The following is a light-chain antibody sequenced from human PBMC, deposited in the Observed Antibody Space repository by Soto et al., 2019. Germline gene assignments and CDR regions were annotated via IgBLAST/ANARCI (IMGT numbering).Light chain of an antibody. CDR2: GVS. J-gene: IGKJ5*01. V-gene: IGKV3D-15*01. Sequence: ESVLTQSSATLSLSPGERATLSCRASQSVTSNALAWYQQKPGQAPRLLIYGVSSRATGIPDRFSGSGSGTEFTLTISSLQSEDFAVYYCQQYNNWPPINFGQGTRLEIK. CDR1: QSVTSN. CDR3: QQYNNWPPIN.